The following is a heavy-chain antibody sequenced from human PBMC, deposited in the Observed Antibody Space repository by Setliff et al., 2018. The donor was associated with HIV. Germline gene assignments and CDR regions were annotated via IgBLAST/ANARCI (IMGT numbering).Heavy chain of an antibody. CDR1: GGSFSSYA. CDR3: ARLGIQLWSYAFDI. Sequence: SVKVSCKASGGSFSSYAISWVRQAPGQGLEWMGGIIPIFGTAKYAQKFQGRVTITTDESTSTAYMELSSLKSDDTAVYYCARLGIQLWSYAFDIWGQGTMVTVSS. D-gene: IGHD5-18*01. V-gene: IGHV1-69*05. J-gene: IGHJ3*02. CDR2: IIPIFGTA.